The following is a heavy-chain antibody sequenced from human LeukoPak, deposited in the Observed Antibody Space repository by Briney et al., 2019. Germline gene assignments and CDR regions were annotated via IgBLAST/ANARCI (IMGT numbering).Heavy chain of an antibody. CDR3: ARDVVVVVAATPDYYYYGMDV. CDR2: TNPSGGST. J-gene: IGHJ6*04. V-gene: IGHV1-46*01. CDR1: GYTFTSYY. D-gene: IGHD2-15*01. Sequence: ASVKVSCKASGYTFTSYYMHWVRQAPGQGLEWMGITNPSGGSTSYAQKFQGRVTMTRDTSTSTVYMELSSLRSEDTAVYYCARDVVVVVAATPDYYYYGMDVWGKGTTVTVSS.